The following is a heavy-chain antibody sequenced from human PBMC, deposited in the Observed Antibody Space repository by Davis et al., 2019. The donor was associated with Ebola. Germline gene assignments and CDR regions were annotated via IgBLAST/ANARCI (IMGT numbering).Heavy chain of an antibody. D-gene: IGHD2-15*01. CDR1: GGSITNSF. Sequence: SETLSLTCTVSGGSITNSFWNWIRQPGGKGLEWLGHIYTSGSTTYNSSLKSRVTISMDTSRNQFSLKLSSVTAADTAVYYCARDHCSGGSCYVYGMDVWGQGTTVTVSS. V-gene: IGHV4-4*07. CDR3: ARDHCSGGSCYVYGMDV. CDR2: IYTSGST. J-gene: IGHJ6*02.